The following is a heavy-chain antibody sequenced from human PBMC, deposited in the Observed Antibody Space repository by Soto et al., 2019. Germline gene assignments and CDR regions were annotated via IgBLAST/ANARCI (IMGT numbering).Heavy chain of an antibody. CDR2: INHSGST. D-gene: IGHD5-18*01. Sequence: ESLCLTGAVYGGSFSGYYWSWIRQPPGKGLEWIGEINHSGSTNYNPSLKSRVTISVKKSKNQISLKLSSVTAEDTAVYYCESAWVQLWPEYYYYGMDVWGQGTTVT. V-gene: IGHV4-34*01. CDR1: GGSFSGYY. CDR3: ESAWVQLWPEYYYYGMDV. J-gene: IGHJ6*02.